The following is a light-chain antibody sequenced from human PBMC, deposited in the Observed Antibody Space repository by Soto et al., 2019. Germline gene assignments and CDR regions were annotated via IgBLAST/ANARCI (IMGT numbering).Light chain of an antibody. Sequence: TQSRGTLSLSKGERATLSCRASQSISSSYLAWYQQKPGQAPRLLIYGPSSRATGIPDRFSGSGSGTDFTLTINRLEPEDFAVYYCQQYDSTPRTFGQGTKVDI. J-gene: IGKJ1*01. V-gene: IGKV3-20*01. CDR1: QSISSSY. CDR2: GPS. CDR3: QQYDSTPRT.